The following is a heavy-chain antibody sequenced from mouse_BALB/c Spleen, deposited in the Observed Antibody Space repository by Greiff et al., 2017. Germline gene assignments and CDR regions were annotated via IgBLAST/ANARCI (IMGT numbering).Heavy chain of an antibody. D-gene: IGHD2-3*01. CDR3: ARRDGTYYFDY. CDR1: GFTFSSYA. CDR2: ISSGGSYT. J-gene: IGHJ2*01. V-gene: IGHV5-9-3*01. Sequence: EVHLVESGGGLVKPGGSLKLSCAASGFTFSSYAMSWVRQTPEKRLEWVATISSGGSYTYYPDSVKGRFTISRDNAKNTLYLQMSSLRSEDTAMYYCARRDGTYYFDYWGQGTTLTVSS.